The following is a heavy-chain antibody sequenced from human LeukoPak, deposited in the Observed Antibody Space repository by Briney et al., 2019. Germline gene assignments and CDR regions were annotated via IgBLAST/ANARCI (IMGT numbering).Heavy chain of an antibody. V-gene: IGHV4-38-2*02. CDR2: IYHSGST. J-gene: IGHJ4*02. D-gene: IGHD3-10*01. CDR3: VRVPGAYYYGSGADY. Sequence: PSETLSLTCTVSGYSISSGYYWGWIRQPPGKGLEWIGSIYHSGSTYYNPSLKSRVTISVDTSKNQFSLNLSSVTAADTAVYYCVRVPGAYYYGSGADYWGQGTLVTVSS. CDR1: GYSISSGYY.